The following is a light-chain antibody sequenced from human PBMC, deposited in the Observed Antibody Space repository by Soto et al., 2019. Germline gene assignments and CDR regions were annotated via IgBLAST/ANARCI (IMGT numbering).Light chain of an antibody. V-gene: IGKV3-15*01. CDR1: LSVSSN. CDR2: GAS. J-gene: IGKJ2*01. CDR3: QQYNDWYT. Sequence: IVMTQSPATLSVSPGQRATLSCRASLSVSSNLAWYQHKPGQAPRLLIYGASTRATGIPARFSGSGSGTEFTLTINSLQPEDFAVYYCQQYNDWYTFGQGTKLEIK.